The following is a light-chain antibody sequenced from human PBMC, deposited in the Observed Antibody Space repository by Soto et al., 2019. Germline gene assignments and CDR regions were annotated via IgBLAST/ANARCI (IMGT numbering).Light chain of an antibody. Sequence: IVLTQSPGTLSLSPGERVTLSCRASQSVTSNFLGWYQQRPGQAPRLLIYGASSRATGIPDRFSGSGSGTDFTLTTSRLEPEDFAVYYCHHYGNSVYTFGRGTKLEIK. V-gene: IGKV3-20*01. CDR1: QSVTSNF. CDR2: GAS. J-gene: IGKJ2*01. CDR3: HHYGNSVYT.